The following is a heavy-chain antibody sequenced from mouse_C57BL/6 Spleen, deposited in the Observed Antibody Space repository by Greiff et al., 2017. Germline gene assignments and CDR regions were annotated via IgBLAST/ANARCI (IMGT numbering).Heavy chain of an antibody. CDR2: INPGSGGT. Sequence: VQLQQSGAELVRPGTSVKVSCKASGYAFTNYLIEWVKQRPGQGLEWIGVINPGSGGTNYNEKFKGKATLTADKSSSTAYMQLSSLTSEDSAVYLCARSPDGDYFDYWGQGTTLTVSS. CDR1: GYAFTNYL. J-gene: IGHJ2*01. V-gene: IGHV1-54*01. CDR3: ARSPDGDYFDY.